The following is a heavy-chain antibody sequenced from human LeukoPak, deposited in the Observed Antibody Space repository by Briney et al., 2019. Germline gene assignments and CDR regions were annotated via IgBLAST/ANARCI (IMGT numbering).Heavy chain of an antibody. CDR3: AKDYVGGGGYGDFDF. CDR1: GFTFSNYA. V-gene: IGHV3-23*01. D-gene: IGHD5-12*01. CDR2: ITGGRST. J-gene: IGHJ4*02. Sequence: GGSPRLSCAASGFTFSNYAMSWVRQAPGKGLEWISGITGGRSTYYADSVKGRFTISRDNSKNTMSLEMNSLRVEDTAVYYCAKDYVGGGGYGDFDFWGQGTLVTVSS.